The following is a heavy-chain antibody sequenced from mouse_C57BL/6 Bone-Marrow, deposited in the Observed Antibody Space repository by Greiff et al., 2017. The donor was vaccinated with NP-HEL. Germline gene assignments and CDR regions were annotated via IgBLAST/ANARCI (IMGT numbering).Heavy chain of an antibody. D-gene: IGHD3-2*02. V-gene: IGHV5-12*01. J-gene: IGHJ3*01. CDR2: ISNGGCST. Sequence: EVKLMESGGGLVQPGGSLKLSCAASGFTFSDYYMYWVRQTPEKRLEWVAYISNGGCSTNYPDTVKGRFTISRDNAKNTLYLQMSRLKSEDTAMYYCARHGPSDSSGYDDWGQGTLVTVSA. CDR3: ARHGPSDSSGYDD. CDR1: GFTFSDYY.